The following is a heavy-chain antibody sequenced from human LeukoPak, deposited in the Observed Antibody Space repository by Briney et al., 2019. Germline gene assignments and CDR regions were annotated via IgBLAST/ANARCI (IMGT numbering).Heavy chain of an antibody. J-gene: IGHJ4*02. CDR1: GGSISSYY. CDR3: ARGVYIAAAQYAY. Sequence: SETLSLTCTVSGGSISSYYWSWIRQPPGKGLEWIAYISDIGSINYNPSLRSRVTISLDTSKNQFSLKLSSVTAADTAVYYCARGVYIAAAQYAYWGQGTLVTVSS. D-gene: IGHD6-13*01. V-gene: IGHV4-59*08. CDR2: ISDIGSI.